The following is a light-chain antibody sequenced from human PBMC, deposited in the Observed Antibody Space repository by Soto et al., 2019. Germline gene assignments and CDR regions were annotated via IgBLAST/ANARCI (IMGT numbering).Light chain of an antibody. CDR2: DAS. Sequence: EIVLTQSPGTLSLSPGERATLSCRASQSISNYLAWYQHKPGQAPRLLTSDASERASGAPARFSGGGSGTDFTLTISSLEPEDFGVYYCQQRSQWSPLTFGGGTTVEIK. CDR1: QSISNY. V-gene: IGKV3-11*01. J-gene: IGKJ4*01. CDR3: QQRSQWSPLT.